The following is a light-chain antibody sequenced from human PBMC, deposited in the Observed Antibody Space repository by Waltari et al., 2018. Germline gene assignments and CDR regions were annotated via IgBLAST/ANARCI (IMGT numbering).Light chain of an antibody. V-gene: IGKV4-1*01. CDR1: QSLLYTSNNKNY. Sequence: VMNQSPDSLAVSLGERATINCKSSQSLLYTSNNKNYLAWYQQKPGQPPKILIYWASIRESGVPDRFSGSGSGTDFTLTISGLQAEDVASYFCLQYLHTPRTFGQGTKVEIK. J-gene: IGKJ1*01. CDR2: WAS. CDR3: LQYLHTPRT.